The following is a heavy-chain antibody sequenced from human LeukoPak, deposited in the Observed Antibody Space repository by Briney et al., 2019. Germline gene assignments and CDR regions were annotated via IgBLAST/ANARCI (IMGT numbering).Heavy chain of an antibody. CDR3: AKNHEHGRYAGFDF. CDR1: GFTFDDYA. D-gene: IGHD2-2*01. V-gene: IGHV3-9*01. CDR2: ISWNSGSI. J-gene: IGHJ3*01. Sequence: GGSLRLSCAASGFTFDDYAMHWVRQAPGKGLEWVSGISWNSGSIGYADSVKGRFTISRDNAKNSLYLQMNSLRAEDTAVYYCAKNHEHGRYAGFDFWAEGALVAVSS.